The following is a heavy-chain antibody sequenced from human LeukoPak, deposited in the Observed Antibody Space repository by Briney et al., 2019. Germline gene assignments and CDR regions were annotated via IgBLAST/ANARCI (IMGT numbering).Heavy chain of an antibody. J-gene: IGHJ5*02. CDR2: ISGSGGST. CDR1: GFTFSSYA. D-gene: IGHD6-13*01. Sequence: PGGSLRLSCAASGFTFSSYAMSWVRQAPGKGLEWVSAISGSGGSTYYADSVKGRFTISRDNSKNTLYLQMNSLRAEDTAVYYCANRPSQNGYSSSWYHFDPWGQGTLVTVSS. V-gene: IGHV3-23*01. CDR3: ANRPSQNGYSSSWYHFDP.